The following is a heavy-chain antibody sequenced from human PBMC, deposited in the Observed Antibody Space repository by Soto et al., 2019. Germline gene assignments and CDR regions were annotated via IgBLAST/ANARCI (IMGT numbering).Heavy chain of an antibody. Sequence: GGSLRLSCAASGFTFSSYAMSWVRQAPGSGLEWVSALSGSGGSTYYADSVKGRFTISRDNSKNTLYLQMNSLRAEDTAVYYCAKDLSPYYYDSSGYSWGQGTLVTVSS. CDR3: AKDLSPYYYDSSGYS. CDR2: LSGSGGST. CDR1: GFTFSSYA. D-gene: IGHD3-22*01. V-gene: IGHV3-23*01. J-gene: IGHJ5*02.